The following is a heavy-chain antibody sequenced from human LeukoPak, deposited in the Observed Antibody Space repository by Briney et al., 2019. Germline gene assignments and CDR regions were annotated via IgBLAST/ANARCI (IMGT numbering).Heavy chain of an antibody. J-gene: IGHJ4*02. CDR1: GFTVSSNH. D-gene: IGHD6-19*01. V-gene: IGHV3-53*01. CDR2: IYSGGET. CDR3: ARGSSTVSAGFY. Sequence: GGSLRLSCAVSGFTVSSNHMTWVRQAPGKGLEWVSVIYSGGETSYADSVKGRFTVSRDTSRNILYLQMNSLRADDTAVYFCARGSSTVSAGFYWGQGTLVTVSS.